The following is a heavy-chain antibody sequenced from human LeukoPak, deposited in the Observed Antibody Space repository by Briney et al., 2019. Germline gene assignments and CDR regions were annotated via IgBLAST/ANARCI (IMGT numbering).Heavy chain of an antibody. CDR3: ARVGTLYDSSGLFDY. Sequence: SETLSLTCAVYGGSFSAYYWSWIRQPAGKGLEWIGRISSSGSTNYNPSLKSRVTISVDASKNQFSLKLSSVTAADTAVYYCARVGTLYDSSGLFDYWGQGTLVTVSS. CDR2: ISSSGST. J-gene: IGHJ4*02. V-gene: IGHV4-59*10. CDR1: GGSFSAYY. D-gene: IGHD3-22*01.